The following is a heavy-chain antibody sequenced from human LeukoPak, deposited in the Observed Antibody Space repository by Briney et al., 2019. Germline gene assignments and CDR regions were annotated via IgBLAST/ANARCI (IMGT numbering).Heavy chain of an antibody. CDR2: ISGSSGST. V-gene: IGHV3-23*01. Sequence: GGSLRLSCAASGFTFSSYAMSWVRQAPGKGLEWVSAISGSSGSTYYADSVKGRFTISRDNSKNTLYLQMNSLRAEDTAVYYCAKDNDYGDSPPPYYFDYWGQGTLVTVSS. CDR3: AKDNDYGDSPPPYYFDY. D-gene: IGHD4-17*01. J-gene: IGHJ4*02. CDR1: GFTFSSYA.